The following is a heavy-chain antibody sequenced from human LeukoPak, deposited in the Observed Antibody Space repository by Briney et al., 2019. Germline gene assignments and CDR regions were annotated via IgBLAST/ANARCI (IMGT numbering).Heavy chain of an antibody. V-gene: IGHV3-7*04. CDR2: INQDGREK. Sequence: PGRSLTPAYAPATPTVSIYWMGSVRHPPGKGLEWAANINQDGREKYYVASVKGRFTISRDNAKNSLYLQMNSLRAEDTAVYYGARARGDAFDMWGGGTMVSVS. CDR3: ARARGDAFDM. CDR1: TPTVSIYW. J-gene: IGHJ3*02. D-gene: IGHD3-10*01.